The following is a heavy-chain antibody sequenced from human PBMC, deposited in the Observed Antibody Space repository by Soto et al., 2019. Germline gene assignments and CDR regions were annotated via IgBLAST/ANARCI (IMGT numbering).Heavy chain of an antibody. CDR3: ATMGTPATGLYYFDY. CDR2: ISYSGSA. Sequence: TLSLTCTVSGGSISSGNYYWSWIRQPPGKGLEWIGFISYSGSASYNASLKSRVTISVDTSKNQFSLNLSFVTAADTAVYYCATMGTPATGLYYFDYWGQGTLVTVSS. V-gene: IGHV4-30-4*01. D-gene: IGHD2-15*01. CDR1: GGSISSGNYY. J-gene: IGHJ4*02.